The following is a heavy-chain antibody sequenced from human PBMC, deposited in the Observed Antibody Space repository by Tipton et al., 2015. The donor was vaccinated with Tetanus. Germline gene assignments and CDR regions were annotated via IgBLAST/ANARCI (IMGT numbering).Heavy chain of an antibody. J-gene: IGHJ4*02. CDR3: ARHAFSSGCFDW. Sequence: VQLVQSGGGLVQPGGSLRPSCAASGFSFSAYEMSWVRQAPGMGLEWVAYVSNVGASIYYAESVKGRFTISRDNAKNSVHLQMNSLRAGDTAVYYCARHAFSSGCFDWWGQGTLVTVSS. V-gene: IGHV3-48*03. CDR1: GFSFSAYE. D-gene: IGHD6-25*01. CDR2: VSNVGASI.